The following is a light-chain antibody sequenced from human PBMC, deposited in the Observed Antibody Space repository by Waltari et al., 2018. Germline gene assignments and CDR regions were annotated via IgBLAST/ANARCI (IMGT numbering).Light chain of an antibody. J-gene: IGLJ2*01. CDR2: EVT. CDR3: WSYAATGTHVL. Sequence: QSALTQPASVSGSPGQSITISCTGSSSDVGSYNLVSWYQQHAGKAPKLMIYEVTKRPSGVSNRFSGSKSGNVASLTISGLQAEDEADYYCWSYAATGTHVLFGGGTKVTVL. CDR1: SSDVGSYNL. V-gene: IGLV2-23*02.